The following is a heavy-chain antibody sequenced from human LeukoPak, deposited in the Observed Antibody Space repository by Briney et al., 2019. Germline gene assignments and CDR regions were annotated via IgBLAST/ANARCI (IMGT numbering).Heavy chain of an antibody. Sequence: GGSLRLSCVASGFTFSSYVMSWVRQAPGKGLERVSAISGSGGGTYYADSVKGRFTISRDNSKNTLYLQSNSLRAEDTAVYYCARRGAAGTYYFDYWGQGTLVTVSS. CDR3: ARRGAAGTYYFDY. CDR2: ISGSGGGT. J-gene: IGHJ4*02. V-gene: IGHV3-23*01. D-gene: IGHD6-13*01. CDR1: GFTFSSYV.